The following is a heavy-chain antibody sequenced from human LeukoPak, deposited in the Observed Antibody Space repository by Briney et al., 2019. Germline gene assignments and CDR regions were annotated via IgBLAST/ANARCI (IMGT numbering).Heavy chain of an antibody. D-gene: IGHD3-10*01. CDR1: GYTFTSYY. CDR2: INPSGGST. Sequence: ASVTVSFKGSGYTFTSYYMHWVRQARGQGLEWMGLINPSGGSTSYAQKFQGRVTMTRDTSTSTVYMELSSLRSEDTAVYYCARDIDYYGSGSYYSNWFDPWGQGTLVTVSS. CDR3: ARDIDYYGSGSYYSNWFDP. V-gene: IGHV1-46*01. J-gene: IGHJ5*02.